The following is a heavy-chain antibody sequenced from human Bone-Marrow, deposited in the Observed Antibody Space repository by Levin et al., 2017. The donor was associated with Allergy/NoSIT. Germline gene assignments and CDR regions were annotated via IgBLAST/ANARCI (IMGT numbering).Heavy chain of an antibody. V-gene: IGHV3-73*01. D-gene: IGHD3-9*01. J-gene: IGHJ5*02. Sequence: GESLKISCAASGFTFSGSAMHWVRQASGKGLEWVGRIRSKANSYATAYAASVKGRFTISRDDSKNTAYLQMNSLKTEDTAVYYCTRHHVLRYFDWLPLSPENWFDPWGQGTLVTVSS. CDR1: GFTFSGSA. CDR2: IRSKANSYAT. CDR3: TRHHVLRYFDWLPLSPENWFDP.